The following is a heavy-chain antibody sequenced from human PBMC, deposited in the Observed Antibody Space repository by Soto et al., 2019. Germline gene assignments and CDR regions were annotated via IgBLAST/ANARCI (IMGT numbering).Heavy chain of an antibody. J-gene: IGHJ6*02. D-gene: IGHD5-18*01. Sequence: VQLVESGGGVVQPGRSLRLSCAASGFTFSSYGIHWVRQAPGKGLEWVAVISYDGSNKYYADSVKGRFTISRDNSKNTLYLQMNSLRAEDTAVYYCAKDAGYSYGLLGMDVWGQWTTVTVSS. CDR1: GFTFSSYG. V-gene: IGHV3-30*18. CDR3: AKDAGYSYGLLGMDV. CDR2: ISYDGSNK.